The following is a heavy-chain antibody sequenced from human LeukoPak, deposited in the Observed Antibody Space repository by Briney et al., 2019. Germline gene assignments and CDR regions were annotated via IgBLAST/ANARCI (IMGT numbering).Heavy chain of an antibody. CDR2: IYYSGST. CDR1: GGSISSYY. J-gene: IGHJ4*02. V-gene: IGHV4-59*01. D-gene: IGHD6-13*01. CDR3: ARGYGSWYYYFDY. Sequence: SETLSLTCTVSGGSISSYYWSWIRQPPGKGLEWIGYIYYSGSTNYNPSLKSRVTISVDTSKNQFSLKLSSVTAADTAVYYCARGYGSWYYYFDYWGQGTLVTASS.